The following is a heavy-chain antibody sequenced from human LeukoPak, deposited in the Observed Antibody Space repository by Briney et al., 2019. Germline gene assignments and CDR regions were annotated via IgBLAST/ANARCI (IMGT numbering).Heavy chain of an antibody. CDR2: IKSKNNGGTT. D-gene: IGHD3-10*01. CDR1: GFTFRNAW. J-gene: IGHJ4*02. Sequence: GGSLRLSCAASGFTFRNAWMSWVRQAPGKGPEWVGRIKSKNNGGTTDYAAPVTGRFTISRDDSRNTLYLQMNSLKTEDTGVYYCTTGSTSDYGSGSYTTIDYWGQGTLVTVSS. CDR3: TTGSTSDYGSGSYTTIDY. V-gene: IGHV3-15*01.